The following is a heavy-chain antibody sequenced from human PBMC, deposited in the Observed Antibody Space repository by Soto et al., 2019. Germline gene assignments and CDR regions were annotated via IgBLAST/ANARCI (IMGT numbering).Heavy chain of an antibody. CDR2: IKSKTDGGTT. Sequence: GGSLRLSCAASGFTFSNAWMSWVRQAPGKGLEWVGRIKSKTDGGTTDYAAPVKGRFTISRDDSKNTLYLQMNSLKTEDTAVYYCTTGNGPYYYYYMDVWGKGTTVTVSS. V-gene: IGHV3-15*01. J-gene: IGHJ6*03. CDR3: TTGNGPYYYYYMDV. CDR1: GFTFSNAW.